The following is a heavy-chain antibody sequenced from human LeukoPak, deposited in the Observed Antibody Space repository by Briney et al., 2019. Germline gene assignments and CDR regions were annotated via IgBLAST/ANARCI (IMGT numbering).Heavy chain of an antibody. CDR2: IIPIFGTA. CDR3: ARDRLGSSSRGFDY. D-gene: IGHD6-13*01. V-gene: IGHV1-69*01. CDR1: GGTFSSYA. Sequence: SVNVSCTASGGTFSSYAISWVRQAPGQGLEWMGGIIPIFGTANYAQKFQGRVTITADESTSTAYMELSSLRSEDTAVYYCARDRLGSSSRGFDYWGQGTLVTVSS. J-gene: IGHJ4*02.